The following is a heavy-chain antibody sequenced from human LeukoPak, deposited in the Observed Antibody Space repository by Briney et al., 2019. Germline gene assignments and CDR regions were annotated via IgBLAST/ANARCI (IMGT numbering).Heavy chain of an antibody. CDR1: GGSISIYY. CDR2: IYTSGST. V-gene: IGHV4-4*09. J-gene: IGHJ4*02. CDR3: ARSGDSSSSAVDY. Sequence: SETLSLTCTVSGGSISIYYWSWIRQPPGKGLEWIGYIYTSGSTNYNPSLKSRVTISVDTSKNQFSLKLSSVTAADTAVYYCARSGDSSSSAVDYWGQGTLVTVSS. D-gene: IGHD6-6*01.